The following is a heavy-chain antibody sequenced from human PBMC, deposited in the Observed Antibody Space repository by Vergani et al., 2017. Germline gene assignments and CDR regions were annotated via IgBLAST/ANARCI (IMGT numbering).Heavy chain of an antibody. CDR1: GYTFTSYY. V-gene: IGHV1-46*01. CDR3: ATGAKEWLVGWFDP. CDR2: INPSGGSR. D-gene: IGHD3-3*01. J-gene: IGHJ5*02. Sequence: QVQLVQSGAAVKKPGASVKVSCKASGYTFTSYYMHWVRQAPGQGLEGMGRINPSGGSRSYAQKFKGRVTMTRETSTSTVYMELSSLRSEDTAVYYCATGAKEWLVGWFDPWGQGTLVTVSS.